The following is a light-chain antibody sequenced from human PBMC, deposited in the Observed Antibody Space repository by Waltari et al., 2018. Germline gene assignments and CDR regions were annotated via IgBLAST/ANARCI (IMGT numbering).Light chain of an antibody. CDR3: QQYSSYSIT. J-gene: IGKJ5*01. CDR1: QNVNMW. V-gene: IGKV1-5*03. Sequence: DIQMTQSPSILSASVGDRVTITCRASQNVNMWLAWYQQKPGRAPKLLIYKASTLQSGVPSRFRGSGSGTEFTLTISSLQPDDFATYYCQQYSSYSITFGQGTRLEIK. CDR2: KAS.